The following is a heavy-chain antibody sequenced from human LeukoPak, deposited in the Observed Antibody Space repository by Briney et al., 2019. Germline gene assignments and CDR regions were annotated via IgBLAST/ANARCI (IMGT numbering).Heavy chain of an antibody. CDR3: ARAKRNGFDI. J-gene: IGHJ3*02. CDR1: GFTFRTYW. V-gene: IGHV3-74*01. Sequence: PGGSLRLSCAASGFTFRTYWMHWVRHAPGRGLMWVSRINTEGSSTSYADSVKGRFTISRDNAKNSLYLQMNSLRAEDTAVYYCARAKRNGFDIWGQGTMVTVSS. CDR2: INTEGSST.